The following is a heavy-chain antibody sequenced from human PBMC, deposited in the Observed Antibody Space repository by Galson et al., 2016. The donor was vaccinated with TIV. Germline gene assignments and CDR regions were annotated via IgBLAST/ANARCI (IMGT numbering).Heavy chain of an antibody. CDR2: INGVGST. CDR1: GFTVSDKY. V-gene: IGHV3-53*01. J-gene: IGHJ4*02. Sequence: SLRLSCAASGFTVSDKYMYWVRQPPGKGLEWVSVINGVGSTYYADSVKGRFTISRDNSKNTLYLQMHSLRVEDTAVYFCAKTTPAEIQLGYYFDFWGRGTLVTVSS. CDR3: AKTTPAEIQLGYYFDF. D-gene: IGHD5-18*01.